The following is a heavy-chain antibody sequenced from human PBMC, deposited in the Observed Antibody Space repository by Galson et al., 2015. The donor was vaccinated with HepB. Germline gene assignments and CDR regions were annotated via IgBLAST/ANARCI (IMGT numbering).Heavy chain of an antibody. CDR3: VKEGAWFRGDWFDP. J-gene: IGHJ5*02. Sequence: SLRLSCAGSGFIFRHHAMAWIRQAPGKGLEWVSGINGRGSTRSYSDAVKGRFSISRDNSKDTVFLQMDNLRPEDTAVYYCVKEGAWFRGDWFDPWGQGALVTVS. CDR2: INGRGSTR. CDR1: GFIFRHHA. D-gene: IGHD4/OR15-4a*01. V-gene: IGHV3-23*01.